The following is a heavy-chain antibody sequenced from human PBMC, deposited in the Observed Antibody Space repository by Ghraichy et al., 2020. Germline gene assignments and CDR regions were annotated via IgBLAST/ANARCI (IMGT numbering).Heavy chain of an antibody. D-gene: IGHD6-19*01. J-gene: IGHJ4*02. Sequence: ESLNISCTVSGGSISSSSYYWGWIRQPPGKGLEWIGSIYYIGYTYYNPSLKSRVTISVDTSKNQFSLKLTSVTAADTAVYYCARHTGSGSSGWYFPVYWGQGTLVTVSS. CDR3: ARHTGSGSSGWYFPVY. V-gene: IGHV4-39*01. CDR2: IYYIGYT. CDR1: GGSISSSSYY.